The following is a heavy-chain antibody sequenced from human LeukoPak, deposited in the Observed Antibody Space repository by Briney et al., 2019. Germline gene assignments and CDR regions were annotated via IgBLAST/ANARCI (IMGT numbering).Heavy chain of an antibody. J-gene: IGHJ4*02. CDR2: IKHDGSEK. CDR1: GFTFSRHW. Sequence: GSLRLSCADSGFTFSRHWMTWVRQAPGKGLEGVANIKHDGSEKNYVDSVKGRFTISRDNAKNSLYLQMNSLRAEDTAVYYCATPLDYYDRSDSHQGGDWGQGTLVTVSS. D-gene: IGHD3-22*01. CDR3: ATPLDYYDRSDSHQGGD. V-gene: IGHV3-7*03.